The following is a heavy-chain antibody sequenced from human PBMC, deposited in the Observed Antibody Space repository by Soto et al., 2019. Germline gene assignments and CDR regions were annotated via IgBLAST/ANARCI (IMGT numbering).Heavy chain of an antibody. J-gene: IGHJ6*02. CDR2: INYSGST. CDR1: GGSFSGYY. V-gene: IGHV4-34*09. D-gene: IGHD3-9*01. Sequence: PSETLSLTCGVYGGSFSGYYWSWIRQPPGKGLEWIGDINYSGSTYYNPSLKSRVTISVDTSKNQFSLKLSSVTAADTAVYYCARAVLTGYYYYYYGMDVWGQGTTVTVSS. CDR3: ARAVLTGYYYYYYGMDV.